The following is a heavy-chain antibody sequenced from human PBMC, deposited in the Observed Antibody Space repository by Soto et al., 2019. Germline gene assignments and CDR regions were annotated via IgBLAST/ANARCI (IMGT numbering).Heavy chain of an antibody. CDR1: GFTFSSYS. D-gene: IGHD2-15*01. V-gene: IGHV3-21*01. J-gene: IGHJ4*02. CDR3: ALVVASLRNGY. CDR2: ISSSSSYI. Sequence: GGSLRLSCAASGFTFSSYSMNWGRQAPGKGLEWVSSISSSSSYIYYADSVKGRFTISRDNAKNSLYLQMNSLRAEDTAVYYCALVVASLRNGYWGQGTLVTVSS.